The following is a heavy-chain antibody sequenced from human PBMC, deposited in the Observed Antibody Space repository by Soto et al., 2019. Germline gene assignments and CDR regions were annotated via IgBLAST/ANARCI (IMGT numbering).Heavy chain of an antibody. CDR3: ARPYSSGWYGDLDY. J-gene: IGHJ4*02. Sequence: GGSLRLSCAASGFTFSSYAMHWVRQAPGKGLEWVAVISYDGSNKYYADSVKGRFTISRDNSKNTMYLQMNSLRVEDTAVYYCARPYSSGWYGDLDYWGQGTLVTVSS. V-gene: IGHV3-30-3*01. CDR1: GFTFSSYA. CDR2: ISYDGSNK. D-gene: IGHD6-19*01.